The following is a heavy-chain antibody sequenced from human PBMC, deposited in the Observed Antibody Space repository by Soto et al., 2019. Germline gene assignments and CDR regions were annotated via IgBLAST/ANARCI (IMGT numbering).Heavy chain of an antibody. D-gene: IGHD2-21*01. Sequence: QVQLVQSGAEVKKPGASLKVSCKASGSTFTSYVISWVRQAPGQGLEWMGWISAYTGNTNYAQKLQGRVTMTTDTSTSTVYMELGSLRSDGTAGYYCSRGCGGDGRDWFDPWGQGTLVTFSS. V-gene: IGHV1-18*01. J-gene: IGHJ5*02. CDR1: GSTFTSYV. CDR2: ISAYTGNT. CDR3: SRGCGGDGRDWFDP.